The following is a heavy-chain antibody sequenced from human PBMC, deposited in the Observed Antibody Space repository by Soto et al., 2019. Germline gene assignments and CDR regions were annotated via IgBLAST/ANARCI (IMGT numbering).Heavy chain of an antibody. CDR1: GGTFSSYA. Sequence: QVQLVQSGAEVKKPGSSVKVSCKASGGTFSSYAISWVRQAPGQGLEWMGGIIPIFGTANYAQKSQGRVTITADESTSTAYMELSSLRSEDTAVYYCARRVCSGGSCYSYYYYYGMDVWGQGTTVTVSS. V-gene: IGHV1-69*01. J-gene: IGHJ6*02. CDR3: ARRVCSGGSCYSYYYYYGMDV. D-gene: IGHD2-15*01. CDR2: IIPIFGTA.